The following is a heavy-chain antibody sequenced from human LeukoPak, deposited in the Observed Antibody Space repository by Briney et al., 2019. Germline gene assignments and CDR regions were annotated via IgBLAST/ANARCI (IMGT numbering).Heavy chain of an antibody. CDR3: ARNDCSSTSCYVGY. J-gene: IGHJ4*02. V-gene: IGHV4-59*01. CDR2: IYYSGST. D-gene: IGHD2-2*01. Sequence: SETLSLTCTVSGGSISGYYWSWIRQPPGKGLEWIGYIYYSGSTNYNPSLKSRVTISVDTSKNQFSLKLSSVTAADTAVYYCARNDCSSTSCYVGYWGQGTLVTVSS. CDR1: GGSISGYY.